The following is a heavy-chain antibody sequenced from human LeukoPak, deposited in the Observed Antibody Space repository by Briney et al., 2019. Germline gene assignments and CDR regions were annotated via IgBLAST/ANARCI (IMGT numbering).Heavy chain of an antibody. CDR1: GFTFSSYW. V-gene: IGHV3-7*01. CDR3: ARGGGRSGYYSDY. Sequence: GGSLRLSCAASGFTFSSYWMSWVRQAPGKGLEWVANIKQDGSEKYYVDSVKGRFTISRDNAKNSLYLQMNSLRAEHTAVYYCARGGGRSGYYSDYWGQGTLVTVSS. J-gene: IGHJ4*02. D-gene: IGHD3-22*01. CDR2: IKQDGSEK.